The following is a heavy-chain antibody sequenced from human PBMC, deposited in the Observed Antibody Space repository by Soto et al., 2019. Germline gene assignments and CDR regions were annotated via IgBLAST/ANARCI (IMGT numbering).Heavy chain of an antibody. J-gene: IGHJ5*02. CDR3: ARGDKYSSCGITRPWFDP. V-gene: IGHV4-34*01. Sequence: QVQLQQWGAGLLKPSETLSLTCAVYGGSFSGYYWSWIRQPPGKGLEWIGEINHSGSTNYNPSLKSRVPISVDTSKNHFCLKLSSVTAADTAVYYWARGDKYSSCGITRPWFDPWGQGTLVTVSS. CDR1: GGSFSGYY. D-gene: IGHD6-6*01. CDR2: INHSGST.